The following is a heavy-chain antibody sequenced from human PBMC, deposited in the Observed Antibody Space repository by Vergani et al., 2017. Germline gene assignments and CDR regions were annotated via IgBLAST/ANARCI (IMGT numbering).Heavy chain of an antibody. V-gene: IGHV3-23*01. CDR1: GFTFSSYA. CDR2: ISGSGVST. Sequence: EVQLLESGGGLVQPGGSLRLSCAASGFTFSSYAMSWVRQAPGKGLGLVSAISGSGVSTSYADSVKGRFTISRDNSKNALYLQMNSLRAEDTAVYYCAKPLASGGYGYYYGMDVWGQGTTVTVSS. D-gene: IGHD6-25*01. J-gene: IGHJ6*02. CDR3: AKPLASGGYGYYYGMDV.